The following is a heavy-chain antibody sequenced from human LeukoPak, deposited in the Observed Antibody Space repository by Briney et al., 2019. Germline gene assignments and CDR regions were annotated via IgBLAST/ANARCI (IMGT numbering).Heavy chain of an antibody. Sequence: SETLSLTCAVSGASVSSGGYSWNWIRQPPGKGLELIGYIYDTGSTYYNPSLNNRVTISIDRSKNQFSLNLTSVIAADTAVYYCARVGDQSSSWKYFPHWGPGTLVTVSS. CDR2: IYDTGST. CDR1: GASVSSGGYS. CDR3: ARVGDQSSSWKYFPH. D-gene: IGHD6-13*01. J-gene: IGHJ1*01. V-gene: IGHV4-30-2*01.